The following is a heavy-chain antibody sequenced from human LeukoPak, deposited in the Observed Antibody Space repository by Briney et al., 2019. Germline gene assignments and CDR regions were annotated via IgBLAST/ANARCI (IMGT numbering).Heavy chain of an antibody. V-gene: IGHV3-74*01. CDR2: INSDGSRT. J-gene: IGHJ4*02. Sequence: GGSLRLSCAASGFTFSSYWMHWVRQAPGKGLMWVSRINSDGSRTTYADSVRGRFTISRDNAKSTLYLQMNSLRAEDTAVYYCAKDKVAEYYFDYWGQGTLVTVSS. CDR3: AKDKVAEYYFDY. CDR1: GFTFSSYW. D-gene: IGHD2-15*01.